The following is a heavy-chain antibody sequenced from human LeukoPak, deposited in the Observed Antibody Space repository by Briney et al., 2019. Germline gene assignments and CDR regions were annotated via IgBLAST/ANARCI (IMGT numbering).Heavy chain of an antibody. D-gene: IGHD3-3*01. CDR1: GYTFTSYY. CDR2: INPNSGGT. J-gene: IGHJ3*02. CDR3: ARGGVVTPPDNDAFDI. Sequence: GASVKVSCKASGYTFTSYYMHWVRQAPGQGLEWMGWINPNSGGTNYAQKFQGRVTMTRDTSISTAYMELSRLRSDDTAVYYCARGGVVTPPDNDAFDIWGQGTMVTVSS. V-gene: IGHV1-2*02.